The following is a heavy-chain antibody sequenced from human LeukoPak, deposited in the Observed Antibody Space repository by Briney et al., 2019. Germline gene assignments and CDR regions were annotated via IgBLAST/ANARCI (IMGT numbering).Heavy chain of an antibody. D-gene: IGHD2-21*01. J-gene: IGHJ4*02. V-gene: IGHV3-23*01. Sequence: PGGSLRLSCAASGFSFSMYSMSWIRQAPGKGLEWVSVISDNGAVTFYGDSVKGRFTISRDNSKNTLYLQMNSLRAEDTAVYYCAKDPSFPDSYYFDYWGQGTLVTVSS. CDR3: AKDPSFPDSYYFDY. CDR1: GFSFSMYS. CDR2: ISDNGAVT.